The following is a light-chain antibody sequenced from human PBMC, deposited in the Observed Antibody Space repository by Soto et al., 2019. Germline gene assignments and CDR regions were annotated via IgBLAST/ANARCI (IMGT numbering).Light chain of an antibody. CDR1: QGITSY. CDR2: AAS. Sequence: IPLTQSPSSLSASVGDRVTITCRASQGITSYLAWYQQKPGKAPKLLIYAASTLQSGVPSRFSGSGSGTDFTLTISRLQPEDFATYYCQQVDSYPHTFGGGTKVEIK. V-gene: IGKV1-9*01. CDR3: QQVDSYPHT. J-gene: IGKJ4*01.